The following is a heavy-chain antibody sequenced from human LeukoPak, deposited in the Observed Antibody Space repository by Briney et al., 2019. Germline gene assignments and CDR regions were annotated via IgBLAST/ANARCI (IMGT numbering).Heavy chain of an antibody. D-gene: IGHD6-13*01. V-gene: IGHV1-2*02. CDR1: GYTFTDYY. CDR2: INPNSGGT. J-gene: IGHJ4*02. CDR3: ARGRTPAGGRVLDDY. Sequence: GASEKVSCKASGYTFTDYYMHWVRQAPGQGLEWMGCINPNSGGTDYAQKSQGRVTMTRDTSISTAYMELSSLTSDDTAIYYCARGRTPAGGRVLDDYWGQGTLVTVSS.